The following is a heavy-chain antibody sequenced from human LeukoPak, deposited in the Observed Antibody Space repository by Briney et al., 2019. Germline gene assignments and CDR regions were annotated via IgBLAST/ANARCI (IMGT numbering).Heavy chain of an antibody. CDR3: ARDLAGYYYYYMDV. V-gene: IGHV3-48*03. Sequence: GGSLRLSCAASGFTLSSYEMNWFRQAPGKGLEWVSYISSSGSTIYYADSVKGRFTISRDNAKNSLYLQMNSLRAEDTAVYYCARDLAGYYYYYMDVWGKGTTVTISS. D-gene: IGHD6-19*01. J-gene: IGHJ6*03. CDR1: GFTLSSYE. CDR2: ISSSGSTI.